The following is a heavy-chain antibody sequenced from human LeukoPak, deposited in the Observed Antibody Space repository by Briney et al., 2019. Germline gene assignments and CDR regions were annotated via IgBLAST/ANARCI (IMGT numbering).Heavy chain of an antibody. CDR3: ARVIVVVPAAIRYYYYYYGMDV. D-gene: IGHD2-2*01. CDR2: INHSGST. Sequence: SETLSLTCAVYGGSFSGYYWSWIRQPSGKGLEWIGEINHSGSTNYNPSLKSRVTISVDTSKNQFSLKLSSVTAADTAVYYCARVIVVVPAAIRYYYYYYGMDVWGQGTTVTVSS. V-gene: IGHV4-34*01. J-gene: IGHJ6*02. CDR1: GGSFSGYY.